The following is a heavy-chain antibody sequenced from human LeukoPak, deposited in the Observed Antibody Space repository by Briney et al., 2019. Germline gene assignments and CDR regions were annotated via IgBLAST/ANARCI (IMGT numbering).Heavy chain of an antibody. V-gene: IGHV4-31*03. CDR2: IYYSGST. D-gene: IGHD5-12*01. Sequence: PSETLSLTCTVSGGSISSGGYYWSWIRQHPGKGLEWIGYIYYSGSTYYNPSLKSRVTISVDTSKNQFSLKLSSVTAADTAVYYCARTSGYDFNWFDPWGQGTLVTVSS. CDR3: ARTSGYDFNWFDP. J-gene: IGHJ5*02. CDR1: GGSISSGGYY.